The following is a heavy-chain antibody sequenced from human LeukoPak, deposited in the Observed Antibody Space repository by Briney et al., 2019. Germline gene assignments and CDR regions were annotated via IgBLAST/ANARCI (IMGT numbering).Heavy chain of an antibody. CDR2: IYYPGTT. V-gene: IGHV4-39*01. CDR1: GGSIGSSGFY. J-gene: IGHJ6*02. Sequence: SETLSLTCKVSGGSIGSSGFYWGWFRQPPGKGLEWIGRIYYPGTTHYNPSLESRVTISVDTSKYQVFLTLRSVTATDTAVYYCGRHVSSGWDYFNGLDVWGQGTAVTVSS. D-gene: IGHD6-19*01. CDR3: GRHVSSGWDYFNGLDV.